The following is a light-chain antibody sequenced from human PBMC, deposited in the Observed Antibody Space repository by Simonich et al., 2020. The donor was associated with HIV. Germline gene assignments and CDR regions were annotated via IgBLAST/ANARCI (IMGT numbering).Light chain of an antibody. J-gene: IGLJ3*02. CDR3: CSYAGSRTWV. CDR2: EGR. CDR1: SNDVGNYNL. V-gene: IGLV2-23*01. Sequence: QSALTQPASVSGSPGQSITISCTGTSNDVGNYNLVSWYQQHPGKAPKLLIYEGRKRPSGVSNRFSGSKSGNTASLTIAGLQAEDEADYYCCSYAGSRTWVFGGGTKVTVL.